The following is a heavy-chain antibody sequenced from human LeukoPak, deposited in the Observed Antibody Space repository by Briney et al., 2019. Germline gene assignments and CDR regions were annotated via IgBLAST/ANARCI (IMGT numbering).Heavy chain of an antibody. CDR2: INHSGST. CDR3: ARVMYSSSPRLASDI. D-gene: IGHD6-13*01. J-gene: IGHJ3*02. CDR1: GGSFSGYY. Sequence: SETLSLTCAVYGGSFSGYYWSWIRQPPGKGLEWIGEINHSGSTNYNPSLKSRVTISVDTSKNQFSLKLSSVTAADTAVYYCARVMYSSSPRLASDIWGQGTMVTVSS. V-gene: IGHV4-34*01.